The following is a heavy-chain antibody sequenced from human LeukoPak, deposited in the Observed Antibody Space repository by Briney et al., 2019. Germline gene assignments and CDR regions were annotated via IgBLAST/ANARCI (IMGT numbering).Heavy chain of an antibody. CDR1: GYTFTSYG. CDR2: ISAYNGNT. D-gene: IGHD2-2*01. J-gene: IGHJ4*02. CDR3: VYLPAAIGGFDY. V-gene: IGHV1-18*01. Sequence: ASVKVSCKASGYTFTSYGISWVRQAPGQGLEWMGWISAYNGNTNYAQKLQGRVTMTTDTSTSTAYMELRSLRSDDTAVYYCVYLPAAIGGFDYWGQGTLVTVSS.